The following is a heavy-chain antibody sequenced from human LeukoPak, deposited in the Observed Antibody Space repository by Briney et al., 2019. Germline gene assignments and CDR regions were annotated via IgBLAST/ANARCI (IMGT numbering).Heavy chain of an antibody. CDR2: IKQDGSEK. J-gene: IGHJ6*03. V-gene: IGHV3-7*01. CDR3: ARDRDGSYWVGTRTSYYYMDV. Sequence: WGSLRLSCAASGFTFSSFSSYWMSWVRQAPGKGLEWVANIKQDGSEKYYVDSVKGRFTISRDNAKHSLYLQMHGLGAEDTVVYYCARDRDGSYWVGTRTSYYYMDVWGKGTTVTVSS. D-gene: IGHD1-26*01. CDR1: GFTFSSFSSYW.